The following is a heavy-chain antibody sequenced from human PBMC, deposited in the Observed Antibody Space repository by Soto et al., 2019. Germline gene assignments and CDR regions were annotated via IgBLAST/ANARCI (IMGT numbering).Heavy chain of an antibody. J-gene: IGHJ4*02. CDR1: GGSISSSSYY. V-gene: IGHV4-39*07. Sequence: SETLSLTCTVSGGSISSSSYYWGWIRQPPGKGLEWIGSINHSGSTNYNPSLKSRVTMSADTSKGQFSLKLSAVTAADTAVYYCARGRCSATYCYSNFDSWGQGTLVTVSS. CDR2: INHSGST. CDR3: ARGRCSATYCYSNFDS. D-gene: IGHD2-15*01.